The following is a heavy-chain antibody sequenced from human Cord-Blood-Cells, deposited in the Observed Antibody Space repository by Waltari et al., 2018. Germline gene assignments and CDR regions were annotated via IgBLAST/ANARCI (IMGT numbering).Heavy chain of an antibody. J-gene: IGHJ6*03. V-gene: IGHV3-23*01. CDR1: GFTFSSYA. CDR2: ISGSGGST. CDR3: AKRAYSSSWYYYYYYMDV. Sequence: EVQLLESGGGLVQPGGSLRLSCAASGFTFSSYAMSWVRQAPGKGLEWVSAISGSGGSTYYADSGKGRFTISRDNSKNTLYLQMNSLRAEDTAVYYCAKRAYSSSWYYYYYYMDVWGKGTTVTVSS. D-gene: IGHD6-13*01.